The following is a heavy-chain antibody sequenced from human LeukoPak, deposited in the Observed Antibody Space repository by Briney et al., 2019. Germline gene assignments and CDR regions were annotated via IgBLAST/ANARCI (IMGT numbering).Heavy chain of an antibody. D-gene: IGHD2-2*01. Sequence: GGSLRLSCAASGFTFINYAMSWVRQAPGKGLEWVSAISGSGGDTYYADSVKGRFTISRDNAKSSLYLQMNSLRAEDTAVYYCARAFLGYCSSTSCPPEYFQHWGQGTLVTVSS. CDR3: ARAFLGYCSSTSCPPEYFQH. CDR1: GFTFINYA. CDR2: ISGSGGDT. J-gene: IGHJ1*01. V-gene: IGHV3-23*01.